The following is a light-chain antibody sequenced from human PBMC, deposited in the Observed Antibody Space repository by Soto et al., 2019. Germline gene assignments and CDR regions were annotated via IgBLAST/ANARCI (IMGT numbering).Light chain of an antibody. CDR1: QSLTSN. CDR2: DTS. J-gene: IGKJ4*01. CDR3: QQYNHWPRMLS. Sequence: EIILTQSPATLYVSPGERATLSSRASQSLTSNLAWYQQRPGQAPRLLIYDTSTRATDIPARFSGSGSGTEFTLTIASLQSEDFAVYYCQQYNHWPRMLSFGGGTRV. V-gene: IGKV3-15*01.